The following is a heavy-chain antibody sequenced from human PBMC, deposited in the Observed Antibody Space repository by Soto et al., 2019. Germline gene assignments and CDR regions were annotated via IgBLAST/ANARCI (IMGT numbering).Heavy chain of an antibody. CDR1: GFSLSTTGVG. D-gene: IGHD2-21*02. Sequence: QITLKESGPTLVKPTQTLTLTCTFSGFSLSTTGVGVGWIRQPPGKALEWLALIYWDDDKRYNPSLNSRLTITKDPSKNQLVLAMTNMDPVDTATYYCVQSRCGGDCLQSYSSHSYYGLDVWGQGTTVTVSS. CDR2: IYWDDDK. J-gene: IGHJ6*02. V-gene: IGHV2-5*02. CDR3: VQSRCGGDCLQSYSSHSYYGLDV.